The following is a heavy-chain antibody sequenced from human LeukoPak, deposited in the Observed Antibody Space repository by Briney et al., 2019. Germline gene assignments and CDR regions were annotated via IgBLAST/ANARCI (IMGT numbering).Heavy chain of an antibody. CDR1: GYTFTSYG. D-gene: IGHD3-10*01. Sequence: GASVKVSCKASGYTFTSYGISWVRQAPGQGLEWMGWISAYNGNTNYAQKLQGRVTMTTDTSTSTAYMELRSLRSDDTAVYYCARDSYMVRGVRNWFDPWGQGTLVTVSS. CDR3: ARDSYMVRGVRNWFDP. V-gene: IGHV1-18*01. J-gene: IGHJ5*02. CDR2: ISAYNGNT.